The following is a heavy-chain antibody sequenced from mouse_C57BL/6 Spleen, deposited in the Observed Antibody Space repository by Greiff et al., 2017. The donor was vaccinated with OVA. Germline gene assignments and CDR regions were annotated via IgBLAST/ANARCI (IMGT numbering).Heavy chain of an antibody. CDR3: ARGDYYYFDY. CDR2: IDPSDSYT. D-gene: IGHD1-1*01. Sequence: QVQLKQPGAELVMPGASVKLSCKASGYTFTSYWMHWVKQRPGQGLEWIGEIDPSDSYTNYNQKFKGKSTLTVDKSSSTAYMQLSSLTSEDSAVYYCARGDYYYFDYWGQGTTLTVSS. J-gene: IGHJ2*01. CDR1: GYTFTSYW. V-gene: IGHV1-69*01.